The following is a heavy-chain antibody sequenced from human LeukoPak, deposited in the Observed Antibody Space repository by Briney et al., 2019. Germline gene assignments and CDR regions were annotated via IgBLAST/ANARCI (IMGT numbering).Heavy chain of an antibody. J-gene: IGHJ5*02. V-gene: IGHV5-51*01. CDR2: IYPGGSDT. Sequence: PGESLRISCKGSGYIFSNYWIVWVRQMPGKGLEWMGIIYPGGSDTRYSPSFQGQVTISADKSISTAYLQWSSLKASDSAMYYCARHSLVGATRSYFDLWGQGTLVTVSS. D-gene: IGHD1-26*01. CDR1: GYIFSNYW. CDR3: ARHSLVGATRSYFDL.